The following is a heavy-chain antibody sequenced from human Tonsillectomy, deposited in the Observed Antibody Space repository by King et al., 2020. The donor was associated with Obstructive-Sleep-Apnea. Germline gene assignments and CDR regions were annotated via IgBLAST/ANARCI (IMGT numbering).Heavy chain of an antibody. CDR1: GGTFSSYA. Sequence: QLVQSGAEVKKPGSSVKVSCKASGGTFSSYAISWVRQAPGQGLEWMGGIIPLFGTAKYAQKYQGRVTITADESTSTAYMELSSLRSEDTAVYYCARGFGSVSYSLYYFDYWGQGTLVTVSS. D-gene: IGHD3-10*01. V-gene: IGHV1-69*01. CDR2: IIPLFGTA. J-gene: IGHJ4*02. CDR3: ARGFGSVSYSLYYFDY.